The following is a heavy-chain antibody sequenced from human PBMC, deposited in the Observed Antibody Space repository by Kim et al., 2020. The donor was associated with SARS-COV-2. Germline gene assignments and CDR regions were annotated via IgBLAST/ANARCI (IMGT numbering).Heavy chain of an antibody. CDR3: ARFRRRYFDWLLDHYYYYGMDV. D-gene: IGHD3-9*01. Sequence: GGSLRLSCAASGFTFSSYAMHWVRQAPGKGLEWVAVISYDGSNKYYADSVKGRFTISRDNSKNTLYLQMNSLRAEDTAVYYCARFRRRYFDWLLDHYYYYGMDVWGQGTTVTVSS. V-gene: IGHV3-30*04. CDR1: GFTFSSYA. J-gene: IGHJ6*02. CDR2: ISYDGSNK.